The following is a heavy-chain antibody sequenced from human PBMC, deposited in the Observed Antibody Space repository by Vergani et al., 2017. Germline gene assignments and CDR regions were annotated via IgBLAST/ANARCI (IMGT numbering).Heavy chain of an antibody. V-gene: IGHV3-23*01. D-gene: IGHD3-22*01. CDR3: AKDAVDSTMMVVVHFDY. CDR2: ISGSGGNT. J-gene: IGHJ4*02. CDR1: GFTFSNYA. Sequence: EVQLLESGGGLVQPGGSLRLSCAASGFTFSNYAMSWVRQAPGKGLEWVSAISGSGGNTYYADSVKGRFTISRDNSKNTLYLQMGSLRAEDTAVYYCAKDAVDSTMMVVVHFDYWGQGTLVTVSS.